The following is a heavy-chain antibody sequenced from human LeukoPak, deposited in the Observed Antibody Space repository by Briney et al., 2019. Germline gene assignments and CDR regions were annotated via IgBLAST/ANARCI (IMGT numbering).Heavy chain of an antibody. CDR3: AKELLEGSGYVDY. Sequence: PGGSLRLSCAASGFTFYNYPMTWVRQAPGKGPEWVSAVSGSGDGTIYADSVKGRFTISRDNSKNTLSLQMNSLKAEDTALYYCAKELLEGSGYVDYWGQGILVTVSS. CDR2: VSGSGDGT. V-gene: IGHV3-23*01. D-gene: IGHD3-3*01. J-gene: IGHJ4*02. CDR1: GFTFYNYP.